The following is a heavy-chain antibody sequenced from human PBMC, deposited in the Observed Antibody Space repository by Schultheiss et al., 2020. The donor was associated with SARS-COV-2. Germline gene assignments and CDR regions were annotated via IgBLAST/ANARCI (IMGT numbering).Heavy chain of an antibody. Sequence: ASVKVSCKASGYTFTSYGISWVRQAPGQGLEWMGWISAYNGNTNYAQKFQGRVTMTTDTSTSTAYMELSSLRSDDTAVYYCARGGETIFGVVTILRYWGQGTLVTVSS. CDR3: ARGGETIFGVVTILRY. V-gene: IGHV1-18*01. CDR2: ISAYNGNT. J-gene: IGHJ4*02. D-gene: IGHD3-3*01. CDR1: GYTFTSYG.